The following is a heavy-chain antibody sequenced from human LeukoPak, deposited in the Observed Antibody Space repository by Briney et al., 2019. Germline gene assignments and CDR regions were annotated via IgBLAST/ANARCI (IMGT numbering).Heavy chain of an antibody. CDR2: IIHIFGTA. CDR1: GGTFSSYA. V-gene: IGHV1-69*13. D-gene: IGHD5-12*01. J-gene: IGHJ4*02. CDR3: ARPGRGRYSGDDWFPYYFDY. Sequence: SVKLSCKASGGTFSSYAISWVRQAPGQGLEWMGGIIHIFGTANYAQKFQGRVTITADESTSTAYMELSSLRSEDTAVYYCARPGRGRYSGDDWFPYYFDYWGQGTLVTVSS.